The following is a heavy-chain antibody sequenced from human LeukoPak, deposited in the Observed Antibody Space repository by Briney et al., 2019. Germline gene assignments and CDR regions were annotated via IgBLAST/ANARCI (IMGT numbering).Heavy chain of an antibody. D-gene: IGHD4-17*01. CDR1: GYTFTSYG. CDR3: ARDYGDYVIGFDY. J-gene: IGHJ4*02. V-gene: IGHV1-18*01. CDR2: VTPYSFNT. Sequence: EASVKVSCKASGYTFTSYGISWGRQAPGQGLEWLGWVTPYSFNTNSAQKFQGRVTMTTDTSTSTAYMELRSLRSDDTAVYYCARDYGDYVIGFDYWGQGTLVTVSS.